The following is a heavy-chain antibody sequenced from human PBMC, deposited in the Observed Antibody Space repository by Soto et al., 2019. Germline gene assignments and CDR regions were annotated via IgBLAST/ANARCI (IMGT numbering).Heavy chain of an antibody. CDR1: GFTFSSYA. J-gene: IGHJ4*02. CDR3: AKDAYSYGQGDYFDY. V-gene: IGHV3-23*01. CDR2: ISGSGGST. D-gene: IGHD5-18*01. Sequence: EVQLLESGGGLVQPGGSLRLSCAASGFTFSSYAMSWVRQVPGKGLEWVSAISGSGGSTYSADSVKGRFSISRDKSKNTLHLQMNSLRAEDTAVYYCAKDAYSYGQGDYFDYWGQGTLVTVSS.